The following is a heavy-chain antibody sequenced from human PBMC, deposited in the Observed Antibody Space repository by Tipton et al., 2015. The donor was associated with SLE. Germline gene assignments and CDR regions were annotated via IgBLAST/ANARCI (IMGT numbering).Heavy chain of an antibody. CDR3: ARVGVEWELRNPDY. CDR2: INHSGST. CDR1: GGSISSSSYY. J-gene: IGHJ4*02. D-gene: IGHD1-26*01. Sequence: TLSLTCTVSGGSISSSSYYWSWIRQPPGKGLEWIGEINHSGSTNYNPSLKSRVTISEDTSKNQFSLKLSSVTAADTAVYYCARVGVEWELRNPDYWGQGTLVTVSS. V-gene: IGHV4-39*07.